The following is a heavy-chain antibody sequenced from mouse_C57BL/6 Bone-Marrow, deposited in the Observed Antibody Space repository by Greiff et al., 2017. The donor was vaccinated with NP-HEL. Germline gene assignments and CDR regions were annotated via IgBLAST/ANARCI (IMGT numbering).Heavy chain of an antibody. D-gene: IGHD2-5*01. Sequence: EVQLQQSGPVLVKPGASVKMSCKASGYTFTDYYMNWVKQSHGKSLEWIGVINPYNGGTSYNQKFKGKATLTVDKSSSTAYMELNSLTSEDSAVYYCALYYSNYETWFAYWGQGTLVTVSA. CDR3: ALYYSNYETWFAY. V-gene: IGHV1-19*01. J-gene: IGHJ3*01. CDR2: INPYNGGT. CDR1: GYTFTDYY.